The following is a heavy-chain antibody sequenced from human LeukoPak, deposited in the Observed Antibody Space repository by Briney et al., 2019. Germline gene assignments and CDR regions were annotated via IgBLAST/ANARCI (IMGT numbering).Heavy chain of an antibody. J-gene: IGHJ6*04. CDR3: ARDRTVTTPYYYYGMDV. D-gene: IGHD4-17*01. Sequence: GGSLRLSCAASGFTFSDYYMSWIRQAPGKGLEWVSYISSSSSCTNYADSVKGRFTISRDNAKNSLYLQMNSLRAEDTAVYYCARDRTVTTPYYYYGMDVWGKGTTVTVSS. CDR1: GFTFSDYY. CDR2: ISSSSSCT. V-gene: IGHV3-11*06.